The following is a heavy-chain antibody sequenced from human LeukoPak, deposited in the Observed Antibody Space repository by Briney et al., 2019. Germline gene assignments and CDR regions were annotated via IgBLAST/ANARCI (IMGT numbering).Heavy chain of an antibody. V-gene: IGHV3-43*02. CDR3: AKDISNWNSRHFDY. CDR1: GFTFDDYA. J-gene: IGHJ4*02. CDR2: ISGNGGNT. D-gene: IGHD1-7*01. Sequence: SGGSLRLPCAASGFTFDDYAMHWVRQVPGKGLEWVSLISGNGGNTYYADSVKGRFTISRDNSKNSLYLQMNSLRTEDTALYYCAKDISNWNSRHFDYWGQGTLVTVSS.